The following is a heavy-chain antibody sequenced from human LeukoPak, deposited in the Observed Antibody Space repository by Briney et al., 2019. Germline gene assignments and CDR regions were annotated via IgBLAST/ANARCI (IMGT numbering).Heavy chain of an antibody. CDR1: GYSISSGYY. D-gene: IGHD5-12*01. V-gene: IGHV4-38-2*02. CDR3: ASPLVVATIH. Sequence: SETLSLTCTVSGYSISSGYYWGWIRQPPGKGLEWIGSIYHSGSTYYNPSLKSRVTISVDTSKNQFSLKLSSVTAADTAVYYCASPLVVATIHRGQGTLVTVSS. CDR2: IYHSGST. J-gene: IGHJ1*01.